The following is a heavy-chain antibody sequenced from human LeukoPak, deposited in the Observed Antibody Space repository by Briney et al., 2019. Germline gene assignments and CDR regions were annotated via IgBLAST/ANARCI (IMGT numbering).Heavy chain of an antibody. CDR3: ARVRTAYYYYMDV. CDR2: IYYSGST. J-gene: IGHJ6*03. Sequence: PSETLSLTCTVSGGSISSYYWSWIRQPPGKGLEWIGYIYYSGSTNYNPSLKSRVTISVDTSKNQFSLKLSSVTAADTAVYYCARVRTAYYYYMDVWGKGTTVTISS. D-gene: IGHD2-8*02. V-gene: IGHV4-59*01. CDR1: GGSISSYY.